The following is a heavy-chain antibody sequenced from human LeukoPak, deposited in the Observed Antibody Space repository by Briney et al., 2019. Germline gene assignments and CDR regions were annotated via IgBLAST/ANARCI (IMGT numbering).Heavy chain of an antibody. Sequence: GGSLRLSCAASGFTVSSNYMSWVRQAPGKGLEWVSVIYSGGSTYYADSVKGRFTISRDNSKNTLYLQMNSLRAEDTAVYYCAKESSAGVNAFDIWGQGTMVTVSS. D-gene: IGHD6-6*01. J-gene: IGHJ3*02. CDR3: AKESSAGVNAFDI. CDR2: IYSGGST. V-gene: IGHV3-53*05. CDR1: GFTVSSNY.